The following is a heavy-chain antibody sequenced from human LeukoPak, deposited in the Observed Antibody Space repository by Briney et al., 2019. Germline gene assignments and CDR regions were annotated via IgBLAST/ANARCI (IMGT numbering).Heavy chain of an antibody. CDR1: GFTFSSYA. CDR3: ARAGGEGTAAGTYYAY. J-gene: IGHJ4*02. D-gene: IGHD6-13*01. V-gene: IGHV3-64*01. CDR2: ISSNGGST. Sequence: GGSLRLSCAASGFTFSSYAMHWVRQAPGKGLEYVSAISSNGGSTYYANSVKGRFTTSRDNSKNTLYLQMGSLRAEDMAVYYCARAGGEGTAAGTYYAYWGQGTLVTVSS.